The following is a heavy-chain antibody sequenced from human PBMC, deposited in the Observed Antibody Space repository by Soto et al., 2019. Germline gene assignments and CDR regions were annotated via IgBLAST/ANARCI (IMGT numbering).Heavy chain of an antibody. CDR1: GGSFSGYY. V-gene: IGHV4-34*01. Sequence: SETLSVTCAVYGGSFSGYYWSWIRQPPGKGLEWIGEINHSGSTNYNPSLKSRVTISVDTSKNQFSLKLSSVTAADTAVYYCARRTYSSSWYSYFDYWGHGTLVTVSS. CDR2: INHSGST. J-gene: IGHJ4*01. CDR3: ARRTYSSSWYSYFDY. D-gene: IGHD6-13*01.